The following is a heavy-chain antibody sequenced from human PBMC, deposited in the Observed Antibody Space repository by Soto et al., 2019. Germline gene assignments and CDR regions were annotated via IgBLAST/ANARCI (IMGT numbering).Heavy chain of an antibody. Sequence: ASVKVSCKASGYTFTTYYMHWVRQAPGQGLEWMGIINPSGGSTSYAQKFQGRVTMTRDTSTSTVYMELSSLRSEDTAVYYCARVVGMRDYYYYYGMDVWGQGTKVTVSS. V-gene: IGHV1-46*01. J-gene: IGHJ6*02. CDR3: ARVVGMRDYYYYYGMDV. CDR1: GYTFTTYY. D-gene: IGHD1-20*01. CDR2: INPSGGST.